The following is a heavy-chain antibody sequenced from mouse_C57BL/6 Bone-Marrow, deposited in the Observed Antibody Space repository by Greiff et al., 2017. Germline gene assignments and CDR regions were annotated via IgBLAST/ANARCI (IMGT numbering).Heavy chain of an antibody. Sequence: QVQLQQSGAELAKPGASVKLSCKASGYTFTSYWMHWVKQRPGQGLEWIGYINPSSGYTKYNQKFKDKSTLTADKSSSTAYMQLSSLTYEDSAVXYCARSICDGYCGFAYWGQGTLVTVSA. CDR2: INPSSGYT. CDR3: ARSICDGYCGFAY. V-gene: IGHV1-7*01. D-gene: IGHD2-3*01. CDR1: GYTFTSYW. J-gene: IGHJ3*01.